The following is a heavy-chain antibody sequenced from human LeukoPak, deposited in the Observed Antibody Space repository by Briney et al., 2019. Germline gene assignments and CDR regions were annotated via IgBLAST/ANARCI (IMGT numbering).Heavy chain of an antibody. CDR2: ISGSGGSP. V-gene: IGHV3-23*01. CDR3: ARGEGTGKGLRF. Sequence: GGSLRLSCAASGFTFSSYAMSWVRQAPGKGLEWVSAISGSGGSPYYADSVKGRFTISRDNSKTTLYLQMNSLRAEDTAVYYCARGEGTGKGLRFWGQGTLVTVSS. J-gene: IGHJ4*02. D-gene: IGHD3-10*01. CDR1: GFTFSSYA.